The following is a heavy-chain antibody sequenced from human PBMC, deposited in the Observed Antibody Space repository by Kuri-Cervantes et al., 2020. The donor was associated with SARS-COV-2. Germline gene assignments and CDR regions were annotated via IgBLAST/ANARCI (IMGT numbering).Heavy chain of an antibody. J-gene: IGHJ3*02. CDR1: GFTFSSYW. CDR3: AKDGGLQEGPDAFDI. Sequence: GESLKISCAASGFTFSSYWMSWVRQAPGKGLEWVAVISYDGSNKYYADSVKGRFTISRDNSKNTLYLQMNSLRAEDTAVYYCAKDGGLQEGPDAFDIWGQGTMVTVSS. CDR2: ISYDGSNK. V-gene: IGHV3-30*18. D-gene: IGHD3-16*01.